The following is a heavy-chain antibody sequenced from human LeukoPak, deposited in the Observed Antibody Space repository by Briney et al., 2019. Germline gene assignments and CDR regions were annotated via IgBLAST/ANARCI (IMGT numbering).Heavy chain of an antibody. V-gene: IGHV4-59*01. D-gene: IGHD3-9*01. CDR3: ARPLWYYDILTGYYPGAFDI. Sequence: PSETLSLTRTVSGGSISSYYWSWIRQPPGKGLEWIGYIYYSGSTNYNPSLKSRVTISVDTSKNQFSLKLSSVTAADTAVYYCARPLWYYDILTGYYPGAFDIWGQGTMVTVSS. J-gene: IGHJ3*02. CDR1: GGSISSYY. CDR2: IYYSGST.